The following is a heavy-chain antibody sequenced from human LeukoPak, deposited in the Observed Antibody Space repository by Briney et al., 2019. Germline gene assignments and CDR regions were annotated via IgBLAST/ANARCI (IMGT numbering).Heavy chain of an antibody. CDR1: GFTFSSYA. Sequence: GGSLRLSCAASGFTFSSYAMSWVRQASGKGLEWVSLISWDGGSTYYADSVRGRFTISRDNSKNSLYLQMNSLRAEDTALYYCAKAGGEWELLDYFDYWGQGTLVTVSS. CDR2: ISWDGGST. V-gene: IGHV3-43D*04. D-gene: IGHD1-26*01. J-gene: IGHJ4*02. CDR3: AKAGGEWELLDYFDY.